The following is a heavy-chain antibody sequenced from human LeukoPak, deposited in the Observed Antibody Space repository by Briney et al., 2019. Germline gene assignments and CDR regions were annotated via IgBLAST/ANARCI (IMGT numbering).Heavy chain of an antibody. Sequence: ASVKVSCKASGYTFTGYYMHWVRQAPGQGLEWMGWINPNSGGTNYAQKFQGRVTMTRDTSISTAYMELSRLRSDDTAVCYCARDIRSYCSGGSCYSGTPWFDPWGQGTLVTVSS. D-gene: IGHD2-15*01. J-gene: IGHJ5*02. CDR3: ARDIRSYCSGGSCYSGTPWFDP. V-gene: IGHV1-2*02. CDR2: INPNSGGT. CDR1: GYTFTGYY.